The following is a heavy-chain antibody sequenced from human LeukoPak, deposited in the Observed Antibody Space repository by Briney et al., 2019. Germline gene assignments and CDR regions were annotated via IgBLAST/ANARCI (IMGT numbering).Heavy chain of an antibody. V-gene: IGHV3-23*01. J-gene: IGHJ4*02. Sequence: GGSLRLSCGASGFTFSRHAMNWVRQPPGKGLEWVSGIDGSGSLTFYADSVKGRFTISRYNSENRLYLQMNSLRAEDTAVYYCGRVSTVTANFDYWGQGSLVTVSS. CDR1: GFTFSRHA. CDR3: GRVSTVTANFDY. CDR2: IDGSGSLT. D-gene: IGHD2-21*02.